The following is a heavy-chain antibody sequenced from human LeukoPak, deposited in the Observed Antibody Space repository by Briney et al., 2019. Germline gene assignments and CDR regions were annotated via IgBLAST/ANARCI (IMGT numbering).Heavy chain of an antibody. J-gene: IGHJ4*02. Sequence: GESLQISCKGSGYSFNTYWIGWVRQMPGKGLEWMGIIYPGDSDTKYSPSFQGQVTISADKSISTAYLQWSSLKASDTAMYYCARTANNRVFDYWGQGTLVTVSS. CDR1: GYSFNTYW. V-gene: IGHV5-51*01. CDR3: ARTANNRVFDY. D-gene: IGHD1-14*01. CDR2: IYPGDSDT.